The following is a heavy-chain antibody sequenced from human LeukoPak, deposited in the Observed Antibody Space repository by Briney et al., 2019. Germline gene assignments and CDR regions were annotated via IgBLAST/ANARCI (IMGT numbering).Heavy chain of an antibody. V-gene: IGHV1-46*01. CDR2: INPSDGST. CDR3: ARGVGTSAFDI. CDR1: GYTFTSYY. D-gene: IGHD1-14*01. Sequence: GASVKVSCKASGYTFTSYYMHWVRQAPGQGLEWMGIINPSDGSTSYAQKFQGRVTMTRDTSTSTVYMDVSSLRSEDTAVYNCARGVGTSAFDIWGQGTMVTVSS. J-gene: IGHJ3*02.